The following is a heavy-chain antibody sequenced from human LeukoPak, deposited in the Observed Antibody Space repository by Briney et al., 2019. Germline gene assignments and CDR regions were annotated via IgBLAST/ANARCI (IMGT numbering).Heavy chain of an antibody. Sequence: QPGGSLRLSCAASGFTYSSYEMNWVRQAPGKGLEWVSYIGSSGSNIYYADFVKGRFTISRDNAKNSLYLQMNSLRVEDTAVYYCARIMTTVTTSDYWGQGTLVTVSS. CDR3: ARIMTTVTTSDY. CDR2: IGSSGSNI. CDR1: GFTYSSYE. V-gene: IGHV3-48*03. J-gene: IGHJ4*02. D-gene: IGHD4-17*01.